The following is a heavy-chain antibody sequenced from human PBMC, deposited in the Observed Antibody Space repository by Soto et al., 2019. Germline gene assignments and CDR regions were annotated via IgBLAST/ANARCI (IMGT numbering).Heavy chain of an antibody. CDR3: ARTLPVLEWLFSPRTFGGMDV. J-gene: IGHJ6*02. CDR1: GFTFSSYG. D-gene: IGHD3-3*01. V-gene: IGHV3-33*01. CDR2: IWYDGSNK. Sequence: GGSLRLSCAASGFTFSSYGMHWVRQAPGKGLEWVAVIWYDGSNKYYADSVKGRFTISRDNSKNTLYLQMNSLRAEDTAVYYCARTLPVLEWLFSPRTFGGMDVWGQGTTVTVSS.